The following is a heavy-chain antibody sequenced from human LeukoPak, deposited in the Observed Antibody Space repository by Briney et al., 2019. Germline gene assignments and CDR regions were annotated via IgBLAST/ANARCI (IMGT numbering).Heavy chain of an antibody. J-gene: IGHJ4*02. CDR3: ARDSGNGGYGGLYYFDY. CDR2: MNPNSGNT. Sequence: ASVKVSCKASGYTFTSYDINWVRQATGQGLEWMGWMNPNSGNTGYAQKFQGRVTITRNTSISTAYMELSSLRSEDTSVYYCARDSGNGGYGGLYYFDYWGQGTLVAVSS. V-gene: IGHV1-8*03. D-gene: IGHD5-12*01. CDR1: GYTFTSYD.